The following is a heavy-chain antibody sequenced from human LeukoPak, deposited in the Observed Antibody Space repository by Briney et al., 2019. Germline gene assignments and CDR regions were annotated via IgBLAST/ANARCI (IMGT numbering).Heavy chain of an antibody. D-gene: IGHD3-10*01. CDR1: GFTFSDYY. V-gene: IGHV3-11*04. Sequence: NTGGSLRLSCAASGFTFSDYYMSWIRQAPGKGLEWVSYISSSGSTIYYADSVKGRFTISRDNSKNRLYLQMNSLRAEDAAVYYCAKGIGELRMGNYYYYGMDVWGQGTTVTVSS. CDR2: ISSSGSTI. CDR3: AKGIGELRMGNYYYYGMDV. J-gene: IGHJ6*02.